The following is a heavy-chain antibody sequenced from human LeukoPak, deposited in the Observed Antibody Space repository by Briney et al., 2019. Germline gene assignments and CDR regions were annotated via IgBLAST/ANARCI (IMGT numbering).Heavy chain of an antibody. J-gene: IGHJ6*02. CDR2: INSDGSRT. CDR1: GFTLSSYW. V-gene: IGHV3-74*01. CDR3: ARDFGPYGMDV. D-gene: IGHD3-16*01. Sequence: GGSLRLSCAAFGFTLSSYWMHWVRQAPGKGLVWVSRINSDGSRTYYADSVKGRFTISRDNAKNTLYLQMNSLRAEDTAVYYCARDFGPYGMDVWGQGTTVTVSS.